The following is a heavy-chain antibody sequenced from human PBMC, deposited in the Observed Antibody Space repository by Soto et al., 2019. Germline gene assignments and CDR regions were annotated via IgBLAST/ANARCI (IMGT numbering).Heavy chain of an antibody. Sequence: GGSLILSSAASGFTFSSYSMILVRQAPGKGLEWVSAISGSGGSTYYADSVKGRFTISRDNSKNTLYLQMNSLRAEDTAVYYCALRKYYYDSSGYYYVYWGQGTLVTVSS. J-gene: IGHJ4*02. V-gene: IGHV3-23*01. CDR3: ALRKYYYDSSGYYYVY. CDR2: ISGSGGST. CDR1: GFTFSSYS. D-gene: IGHD3-22*01.